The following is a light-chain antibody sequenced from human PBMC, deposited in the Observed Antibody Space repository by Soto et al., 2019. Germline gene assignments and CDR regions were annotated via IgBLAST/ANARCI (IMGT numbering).Light chain of an antibody. CDR2: HNS. J-gene: IGLJ1*01. CDR3: QSYDSGLSAFYV. CDR1: SSNIGAGYD. Sequence: QSVMTQPPSVSGAPGQRVTISCTGSSSNIGAGYDVHWYQQLPGTAPKLLIYHNSDRPSGVPDRFSGSKSGTSASLAITGLQAEDEADYYCQSYDSGLSAFYVFGTGPKVTVL. V-gene: IGLV1-40*01.